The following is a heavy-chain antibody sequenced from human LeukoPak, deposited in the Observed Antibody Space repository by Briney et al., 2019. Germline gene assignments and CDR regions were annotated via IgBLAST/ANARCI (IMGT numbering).Heavy chain of an antibody. D-gene: IGHD3-22*01. V-gene: IGHV4-39*07. J-gene: IGHJ3*02. CDR2: IYYSGST. CDR3: ARVAMIVVPKRAFDI. Sequence: SETLSLTCTVSGGSISSSSYYWGWIRQPPGKGLEWIGSIYYSGSTYYNPSLKSRVTISVDTSKNQFSLKLSSVTAADTAVYYCARVAMIVVPKRAFDIWGHGTMVTVSS. CDR1: GGSISSSSYY.